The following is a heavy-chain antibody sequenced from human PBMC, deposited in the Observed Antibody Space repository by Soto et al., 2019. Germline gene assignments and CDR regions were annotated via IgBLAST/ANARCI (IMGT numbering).Heavy chain of an antibody. Sequence: NPSETLSLTCAVSGGSITSGGYSWSWIRQPPGKGLEWIANIYHSGSTYYNPSLKSRVTISLNRSNNQFYLDLSSVTAADTAVYYCARDRGLYSSSHEVQDYWGQGTLVTVSS. J-gene: IGHJ4*02. V-gene: IGHV4-30-2*01. CDR3: ARDRGLYSSSHEVQDY. CDR1: GGSITSGGYS. D-gene: IGHD6-6*01. CDR2: IYHSGST.